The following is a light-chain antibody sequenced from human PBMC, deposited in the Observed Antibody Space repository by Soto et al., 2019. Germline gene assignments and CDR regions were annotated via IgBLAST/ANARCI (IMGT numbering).Light chain of an antibody. CDR2: DTS. CDR1: TGAVTSGHY. V-gene: IGLV7-46*01. CDR3: LVSYSGARPV. Sequence: QAVVTQEPSLTVSPGGTVTLTCGSSTGAVTSGHYPYWFQQKTGQAPRTLIYDTSKKHSWTPARFSGSLLGGKAALTLSGAQPEDEAEYYCLVSYSGARPVFGGGTKRTVL. J-gene: IGLJ2*01.